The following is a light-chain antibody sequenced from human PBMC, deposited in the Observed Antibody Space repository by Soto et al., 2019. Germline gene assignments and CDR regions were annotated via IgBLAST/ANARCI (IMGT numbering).Light chain of an antibody. J-gene: IGKJ5*01. CDR2: GAS. CDR1: QNVSSSY. Sequence: EIVLTQSPGTLSLSPGERATLSCRASQNVSSSYLAWYQQTPGQAPRLLIYGASSRATGIPDRFSGSGSGTDFTLTISRLEPEDFAVYYCQQYGSSPPITFGQGTRLEIK. CDR3: QQYGSSPPIT. V-gene: IGKV3-20*01.